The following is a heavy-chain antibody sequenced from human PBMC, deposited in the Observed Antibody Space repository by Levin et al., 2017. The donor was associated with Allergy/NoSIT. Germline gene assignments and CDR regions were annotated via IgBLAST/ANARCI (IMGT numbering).Heavy chain of an antibody. Sequence: GGSLRLSCAASAFTVSSNYMSWVRQAPGKGLEWVSVIYSGGSTYYADSVKGRFTISRDNSKNTLYLQMNSLSAEDTAVYYCARHNGDLWGRGDWFDPWGQGTLVTVSS. V-gene: IGHV3-53*01. J-gene: IGHJ5*02. CDR1: AFTVSSNY. D-gene: IGHD4-17*01. CDR3: ARHNGDLWGRGDWFDP. CDR2: IYSGGST.